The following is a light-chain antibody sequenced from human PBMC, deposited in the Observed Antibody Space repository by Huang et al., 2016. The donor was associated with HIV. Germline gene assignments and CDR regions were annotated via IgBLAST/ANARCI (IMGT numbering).Light chain of an antibody. CDR3: LQLNTYPGT. Sequence: IQLTQSPTSLSASVGDRVTITWRASQDIISYLAWYQQKPGKAPKLLIYASSTLETGVPSRFSGSGSGTDFTLTINNLQPEDFATYCCLQLNTYPGTFGPGTNVDV. V-gene: IGKV1-9*01. J-gene: IGKJ3*01. CDR1: QDIISY. CDR2: ASS.